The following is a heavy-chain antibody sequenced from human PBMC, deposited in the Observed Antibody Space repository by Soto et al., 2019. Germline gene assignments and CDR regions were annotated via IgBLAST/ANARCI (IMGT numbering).Heavy chain of an antibody. CDR3: ATGGHNDGYNVYHGMDV. CDR1: GGIFTNNA. J-gene: IGHJ6*02. D-gene: IGHD5-18*01. CDR2: VIPLFDTA. V-gene: IGHV1-69*01. Sequence: QVQVVQSGAEVKKPGSSVKVSCKVSGGIFTNNAISWVRQAPGQGLEWLGGVIPLFDTAYYAQIFRGRLRSSADGATTTAYRELSGLTSADTAVYFCATGGHNDGYNVYHGMDVWGQGTTVTVS.